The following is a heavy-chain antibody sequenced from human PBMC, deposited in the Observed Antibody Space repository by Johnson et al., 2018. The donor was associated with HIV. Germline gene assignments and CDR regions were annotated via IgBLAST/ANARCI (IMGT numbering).Heavy chain of an antibody. Sequence: QVQLVESGGGVVQPGTSLRLSCTASGFAFSSYALHWVRQAPGKGLEWVAVISYDGSNKYYADSVKGRFTISRDNSKNTLYLQMNSLRAEDTAVYYCARRTVTALFDIWGQGTMVTVSS. J-gene: IGHJ3*02. CDR2: ISYDGSNK. V-gene: IGHV3-30-3*01. CDR3: ARRTVTALFDI. D-gene: IGHD4-17*01. CDR1: GFAFSSYA.